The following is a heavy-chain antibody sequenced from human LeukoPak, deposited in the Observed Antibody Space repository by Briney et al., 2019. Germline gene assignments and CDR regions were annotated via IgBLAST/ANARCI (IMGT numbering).Heavy chain of an antibody. Sequence: ASVKVSCTASGYTFTSYAMHWVRQAPGQRLEWMGWINAGNGNTKYSQKFQGRVTITRDTSASTAYMELSSLRSEDTAVYYCARGPGYTSGLGYWGQGTLVTVSS. D-gene: IGHD6-25*01. J-gene: IGHJ4*02. V-gene: IGHV1-3*01. CDR3: ARGPGYTSGLGY. CDR1: GYTFTSYA. CDR2: INAGNGNT.